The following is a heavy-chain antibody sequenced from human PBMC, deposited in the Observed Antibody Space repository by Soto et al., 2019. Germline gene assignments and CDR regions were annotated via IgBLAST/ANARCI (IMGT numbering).Heavy chain of an antibody. J-gene: IGHJ5*02. D-gene: IGHD6-6*01. CDR1: GGSISSGGYY. V-gene: IGHV4-31*03. Sequence: SEILSLTCTVSGGSISSGGYYWSWIRQHPGKSLEWIGYIYYSGSTYYNPSLKNRVTISVDTSKNTLYLQMNSLRAEDTAVYYCARALSEYSSSWYWFDPWGQGTLVTVSS. CDR3: ARALSEYSSSWYWFDP. CDR2: IYYSGST.